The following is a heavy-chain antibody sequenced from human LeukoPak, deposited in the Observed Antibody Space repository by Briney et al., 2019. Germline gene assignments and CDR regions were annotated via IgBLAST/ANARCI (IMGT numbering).Heavy chain of an antibody. CDR1: GYTFTGYY. CDR3: ARGGNYYDSSGYAGAFDI. V-gene: IGHV1-2*02. CDR2: INPNTGGT. J-gene: IGHJ3*02. D-gene: IGHD3-22*01. Sequence: GASVKVSCKASGYTFTGYYIHWVRQTPGQGLEWMGWINPNTGGTNYAQKFQGRVTMTRGTSISTAYMELSRLRSDDTAVYYCARGGNYYDSSGYAGAFDIWGQGTMVTVSS.